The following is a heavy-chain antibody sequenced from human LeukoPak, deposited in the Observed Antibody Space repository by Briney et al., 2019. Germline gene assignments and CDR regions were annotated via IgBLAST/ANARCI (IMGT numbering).Heavy chain of an antibody. Sequence: GGSLRLSCAASGFTFSSYSMNWVRQAPGKGLEWVSYISSSSSTIYYADSVKGRFTISRDNAKNSLYLQMNSLRAEDTAVYYCARRHTSGWNNWFDPWGQGTLVTVSS. CDR1: GFTFSSYS. V-gene: IGHV3-48*01. CDR3: ARRHTSGWNNWFDP. J-gene: IGHJ5*02. CDR2: ISSSSSTI. D-gene: IGHD6-19*01.